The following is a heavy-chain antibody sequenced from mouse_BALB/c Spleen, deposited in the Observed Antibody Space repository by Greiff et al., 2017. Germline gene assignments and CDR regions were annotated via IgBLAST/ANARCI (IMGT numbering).Heavy chain of an antibody. Sequence: EVQRVESGGGLVKPGGSLKLSCAASGFAFSSYDMSWVRQTPEKRLEWVAYISSGGGSTYYPDTVKGRFTISRDNAKNTLYLQMSSLKSEDTAMYYCARQCMITTYDYAMDYWGQGTSVTVSS. CDR2: ISSGGGST. D-gene: IGHD2-4*01. J-gene: IGHJ4*01. CDR1: GFAFSSYD. CDR3: ARQCMITTYDYAMDY. V-gene: IGHV5-12-1*01.